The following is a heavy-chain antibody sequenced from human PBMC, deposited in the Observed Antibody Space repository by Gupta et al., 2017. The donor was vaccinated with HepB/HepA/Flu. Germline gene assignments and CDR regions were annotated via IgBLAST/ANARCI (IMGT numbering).Heavy chain of an antibody. Sequence: EVQLLESGGGLVQPGGSLRLSCAASGFTFSTSVMSWVRQAPGKGLEWVSTISSGDGTYYADSVKGRFTISRDNPKNTLYLQMNSLRVEDTAVYYCVKVDYSTSPVWGQGTLVTVSS. CDR2: ISSGDGT. D-gene: IGHD6-6*01. CDR1: GFTFSTSV. J-gene: IGHJ4*02. V-gene: IGHV3-23*01. CDR3: VKVDYSTSPV.